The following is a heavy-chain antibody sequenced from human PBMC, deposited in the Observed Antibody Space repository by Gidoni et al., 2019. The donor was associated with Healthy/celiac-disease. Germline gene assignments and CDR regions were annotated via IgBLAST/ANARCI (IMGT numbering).Heavy chain of an antibody. CDR2: ISAYNGNT. J-gene: IGHJ6*02. Sequence: QVQLVKSGAEVKKPGASVKVSCKASGYTFTRYGISGVRQPPGQGLEWMGWISAYNGNTNYAQKLQGRVTMTTDTSTSTAYMELRSLRSDDTAVYYCARDLGGTTPYYYGMDVWGQGTTVTVSS. D-gene: IGHD1-7*01. CDR1: GYTFTRYG. CDR3: ARDLGGTTPYYYGMDV. V-gene: IGHV1-18*01.